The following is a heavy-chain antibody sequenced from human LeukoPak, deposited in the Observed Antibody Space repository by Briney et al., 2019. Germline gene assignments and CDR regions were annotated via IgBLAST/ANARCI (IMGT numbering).Heavy chain of an antibody. CDR1: GDSISSYY. Sequence: SETLSLTCSVSGDSISSYYWSWIRRPPGKGLEWIGYIYYSGSTNYNPSLKSRVTISVDTSKNQFSLNLSSVTAADTAVYYCARGRIQLWYWGQGTLVTVSS. J-gene: IGHJ4*02. D-gene: IGHD5-18*01. CDR2: IYYSGST. CDR3: ARGRIQLWY. V-gene: IGHV4-59*01.